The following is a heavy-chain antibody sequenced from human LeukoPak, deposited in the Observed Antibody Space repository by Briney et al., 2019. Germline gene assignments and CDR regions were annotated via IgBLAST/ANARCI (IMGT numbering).Heavy chain of an antibody. D-gene: IGHD3-16*01. Sequence: SETLSLTCAVYGGSFSGYYWSWIRQPPGKGLEWIGEINHSGSTNYNPSLKSRVTISVDTSKNQFSLKLSSVTAADTAVYYCASRGGGRRFDYWGQGTLVTVSS. CDR1: GGSFSGYY. J-gene: IGHJ4*02. V-gene: IGHV4-34*01. CDR3: ASRGGGRRFDY. CDR2: INHSGST.